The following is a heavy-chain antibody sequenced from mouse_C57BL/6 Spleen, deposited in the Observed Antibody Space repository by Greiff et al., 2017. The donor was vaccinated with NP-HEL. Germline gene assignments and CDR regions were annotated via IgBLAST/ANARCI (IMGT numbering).Heavy chain of an antibody. CDR3: ARRDGYQGGFAY. CDR2: IYPGSGST. J-gene: IGHJ3*01. CDR1: GYTFTSYW. V-gene: IGHV1-55*01. D-gene: IGHD2-3*01. Sequence: QVQLQQPGAELVKPGASVKMSCKASGYTFTSYWITWVKQRPGQGLEWIGDIYPGSGSTNYNEKFKSKATLTVDTSSSTAYMQLSSLTSEDSAVYYCARRDGYQGGFAYWGQGTLVTVSA.